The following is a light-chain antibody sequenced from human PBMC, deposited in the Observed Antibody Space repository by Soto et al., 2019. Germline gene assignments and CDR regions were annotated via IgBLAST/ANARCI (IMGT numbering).Light chain of an antibody. CDR1: QSLTSDY. J-gene: IGKJ1*01. CDR2: GAS. V-gene: IGKV3-20*01. Sequence: EIVLTQSPGTLSLSPGERATLSFRASQSLTSDYLAWYQQKPGQTPRLLIHGASSRATGIPDRFSGSGSGTDFTLTISRLEPEDSAVYYCQQSGRPFGQGTKVDIK. CDR3: QQSGRP.